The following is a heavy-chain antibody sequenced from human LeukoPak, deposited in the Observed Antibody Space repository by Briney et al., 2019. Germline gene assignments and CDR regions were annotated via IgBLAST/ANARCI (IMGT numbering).Heavy chain of an antibody. D-gene: IGHD1-26*01. CDR2: IYTSGST. CDR1: GGSISSYY. J-gene: IGHJ6*03. V-gene: IGHV4-4*07. CDR3: AREVVGAKDYYYYYMDV. Sequence: PSETLSLTCTVSGGSISSYYWSWIRQPAGKGLELIGRIYTSGSTNYNPSLKSRVTMSVDKSKNQFSLKLSSVTAADTAVYYCAREVVGAKDYYYYYMDVWGKGTTVTVSS.